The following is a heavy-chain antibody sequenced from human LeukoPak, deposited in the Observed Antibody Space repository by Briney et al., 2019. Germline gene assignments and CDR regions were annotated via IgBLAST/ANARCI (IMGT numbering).Heavy chain of an antibody. D-gene: IGHD3-9*01. Sequence: SETLSLTCAFSGYSISSGYYWGWIRQPPGKGLEWIGSIYHSGSTYYNPSLKSRVTISVDTSKNQFSLKLSSVTAADTAVYYRARQYYDILTGYYRRYFDYWGQGTLVTVSS. CDR1: GYSISSGYY. CDR2: IYHSGST. J-gene: IGHJ4*02. V-gene: IGHV4-38-2*01. CDR3: ARQYYDILTGYYRRYFDY.